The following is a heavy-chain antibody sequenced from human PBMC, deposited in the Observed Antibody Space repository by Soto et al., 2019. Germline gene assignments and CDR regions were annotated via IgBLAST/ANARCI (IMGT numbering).Heavy chain of an antibody. CDR1: GFAFYGFA. D-gene: IGHD3-10*01. Sequence: HPGGSLRLSCSASGFAFYGFAMHWVRQAPGKGLEYVAAISSNGGSIYYVDSVKGRFTISRDNSKSTLYLQMNSLRAEDTAVYYCAKDRSTYYLVPPFDPWGQGTLVTVSS. V-gene: IGHV3-64*04. CDR2: ISSNGGSI. J-gene: IGHJ5*02. CDR3: AKDRSTYYLVPPFDP.